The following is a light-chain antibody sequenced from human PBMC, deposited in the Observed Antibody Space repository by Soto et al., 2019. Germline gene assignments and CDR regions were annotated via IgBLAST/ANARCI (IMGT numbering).Light chain of an antibody. J-gene: IGKJ5*01. CDR2: SAS. CDR3: QQFNTAPLT. Sequence: DIKMTQSPSSLSASVGDRVTITCRASQDISVSLAWYQQKPGKVHKLLIYSASTLQSGVPSRFSGSGSGTDFTLTISSLQPEDVATYYCQQFNTAPLTCGQGTRLEIK. CDR1: QDISVS. V-gene: IGKV1-27*01.